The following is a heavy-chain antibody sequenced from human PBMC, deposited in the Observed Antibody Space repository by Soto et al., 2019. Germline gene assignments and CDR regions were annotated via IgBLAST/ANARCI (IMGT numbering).Heavy chain of an antibody. V-gene: IGHV3-74*01. Sequence: PGGSLRLSCAASGFTFSNHWIHWVRQAPGKGLVWVSRINLDGSSTNYADSVKGRFTIFRDNAKNTVYLQMDSLRAEDTAVYYCARDRGSGWYNWLDPWGQGTLVTVSS. CDR3: ARDRGSGWYNWLDP. D-gene: IGHD6-19*01. CDR1: GFTFSNHW. CDR2: INLDGSST. J-gene: IGHJ5*02.